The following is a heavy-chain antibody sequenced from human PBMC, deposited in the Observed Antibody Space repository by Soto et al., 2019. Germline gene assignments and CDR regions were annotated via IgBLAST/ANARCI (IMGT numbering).Heavy chain of an antibody. CDR3: ARRLGRYYYDSSGYSDY. V-gene: IGHV5-51*01. CDR2: IYPGDSDT. J-gene: IGHJ4*02. Sequence: GKSLEWRGIIYPGDSDTRYSPSFQGQVTISADKSISTAYLQWSSLKASDTAMYYCARRLGRYYYDSSGYSDYWGQGTLVTVSS. D-gene: IGHD3-22*01.